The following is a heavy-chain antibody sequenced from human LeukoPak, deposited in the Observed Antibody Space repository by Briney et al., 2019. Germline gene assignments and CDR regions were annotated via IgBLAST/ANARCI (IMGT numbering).Heavy chain of an antibody. D-gene: IGHD2-2*01. Sequence: GGSLRLSCAASGFTFSSNWMSWVRQAPGKGLEWVSAISGSGGSTYYADSVKGRFTISRDNSKNTLYLQMNSLRAEDTAVYYCAKEERGRLGTSCLAYWGQGTLVTVSS. CDR2: ISGSGGST. CDR1: GFTFSSNW. CDR3: AKEERGRLGTSCLAY. J-gene: IGHJ4*02. V-gene: IGHV3-23*01.